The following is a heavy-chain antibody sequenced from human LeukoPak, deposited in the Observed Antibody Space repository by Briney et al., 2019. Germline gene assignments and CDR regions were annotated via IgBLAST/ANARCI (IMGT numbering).Heavy chain of an antibody. V-gene: IGHV6-1*01. CDR3: ARIVGGAPDY. J-gene: IGHJ4*02. D-gene: IGHD1-26*01. Sequence: SQTLSLTCAIYGDSVSSNSAAWNWIRQSPSRGLEWLGRTYYRSKWSYNYAISVKRRISISPDTSKNQSSLQLNSVTPEDTAVYYCARIVGGAPDYWGQGTLVTVSS. CDR1: GDSVSSNSAA. CDR2: TYYRSKWSY.